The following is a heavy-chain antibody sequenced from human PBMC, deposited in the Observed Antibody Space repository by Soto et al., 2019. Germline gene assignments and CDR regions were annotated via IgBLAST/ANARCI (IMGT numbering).Heavy chain of an antibody. D-gene: IGHD6-13*01. CDR1: GFTFSSYG. V-gene: IGHV3-30*18. CDR3: ANGAAAGIPSYYYYYYGMDV. CDR2: ISYDGSNK. Sequence: QVQLVESGGGVVQPGRSLRLSCAASGFTFSSYGMHWVRQAPGKGLEWVAVISYDGSNKYYADSVKGRFTISRDNSKNTLYLQMNSLRAEDTDVYYCANGAAAGIPSYYYYYYGMDVWGQGTTVTVSS. J-gene: IGHJ6*02.